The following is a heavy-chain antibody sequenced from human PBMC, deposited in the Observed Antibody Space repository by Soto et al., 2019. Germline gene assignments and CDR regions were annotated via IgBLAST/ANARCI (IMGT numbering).Heavy chain of an antibody. D-gene: IGHD1-7*01. CDR1: GYTFTSYA. Sequence: ASVKVSCKASGYTFTSYAMHWVRQAPGQRLEWMGWINAGNGNTKYSQKFQGRVTITRDTSASTAYMELSSLRSEDTAVYYCARVKGITGTTDYYYYGMDVWGQGTTVTV. CDR2: INAGNGNT. V-gene: IGHV1-3*01. CDR3: ARVKGITGTTDYYYYGMDV. J-gene: IGHJ6*02.